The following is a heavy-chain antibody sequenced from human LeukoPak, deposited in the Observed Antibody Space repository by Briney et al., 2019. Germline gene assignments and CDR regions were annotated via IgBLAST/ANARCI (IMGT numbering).Heavy chain of an antibody. J-gene: IGHJ4*02. CDR2: INPNSGGT. CDR1: GYTFTGNH. Sequence: GASVKVSCKASGYTFTGNHMHWVRQAPGQGLEWMGWINPNSGGTNYAQKFRGRVTMTRDTSISTAYMELSGLRSDDTAVYYCARDSGLGPTWHPFDHWGQGTPVTVSS. CDR3: ARDSGLGPTWHPFDH. D-gene: IGHD1-26*01. V-gene: IGHV1-2*02.